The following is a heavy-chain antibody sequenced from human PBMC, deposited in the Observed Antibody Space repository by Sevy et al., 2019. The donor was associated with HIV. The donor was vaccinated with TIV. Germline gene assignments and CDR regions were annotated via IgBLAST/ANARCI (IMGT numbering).Heavy chain of an antibody. CDR1: GYSFTRYG. V-gene: IGHV1-18*01. CDR2: ISTLNVNT. D-gene: IGHD2-2*01. Sequence: ASVKVSCKASGYSFTRYGISWVRQAPGQGLEWMGWISTLNVNTNNAQKFQGRVTMTTDTSTSTAYMELRSLRSDDTAVYYCARDDCSSLSCHGSLLYWGQGTLVTVSS. CDR3: ARDDCSSLSCHGSLLY. J-gene: IGHJ4*02.